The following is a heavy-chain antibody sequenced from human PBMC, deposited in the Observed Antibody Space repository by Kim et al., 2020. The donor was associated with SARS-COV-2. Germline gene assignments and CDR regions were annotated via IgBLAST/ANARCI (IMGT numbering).Heavy chain of an antibody. Sequence: GGTSYNPSLKRRVTISVDTSKNQFSLKLSSVTAADTAVYYCAREWQGWFDPWGQGTLVTVSS. J-gene: IGHJ5*02. CDR2: GGT. V-gene: IGHV4-31*02. CDR3: AREWQGWFDP.